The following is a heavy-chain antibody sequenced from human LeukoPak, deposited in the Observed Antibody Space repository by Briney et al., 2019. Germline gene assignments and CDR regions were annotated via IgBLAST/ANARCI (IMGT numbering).Heavy chain of an antibody. Sequence: GGSLRLSCADSGFMFGEYSISWVRQAPGKGLEWVGFIRSKTYGGTAQYAASVKGRFTISRDDSRSSAYLQMNNLKTEDTDVYFCTSPEGGTYYFDYWGQGTLVTVSS. J-gene: IGHJ4*02. D-gene: IGHD1-26*01. CDR1: GFMFGEYS. V-gene: IGHV3-49*04. CDR2: IRSKTYGGTA. CDR3: TSPEGGTYYFDY.